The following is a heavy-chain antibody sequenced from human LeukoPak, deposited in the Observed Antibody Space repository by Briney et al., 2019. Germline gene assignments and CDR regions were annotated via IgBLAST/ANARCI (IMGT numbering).Heavy chain of an antibody. Sequence: GGSLRLSCAASGFTSSSYAMHCVRPPPVKGLEWVAVLSYDGSNTYHADSVKGRFTISRDNSKNTLYLQMNSLRPEDTAVYYCARVPGIAATAYYYYAMDVWGQGTTVTVSS. CDR2: LSYDGSNT. CDR1: GFTSSSYA. V-gene: IGHV3-30-3*01. CDR3: ARVPGIAATAYYYYAMDV. J-gene: IGHJ6*02. D-gene: IGHD6-13*01.